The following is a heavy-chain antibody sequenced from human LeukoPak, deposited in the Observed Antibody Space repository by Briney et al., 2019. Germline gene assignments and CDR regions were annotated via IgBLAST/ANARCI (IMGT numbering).Heavy chain of an antibody. V-gene: IGHV1-69*13. J-gene: IGHJ5*02. D-gene: IGHD2-8*01. CDR3: ARDRVHASIVWFDP. CDR1: GYSFTSYD. CDR2: IIPIFGTA. Sequence: AVKVSCKACGYSFTSYDINWVGQAPGQGLEGMGGIIPIFGTANYAQKFQGRVTITADESRSKAYMELSSLRSEATAVYYCARDRVHASIVWFDPWGQGTLVTVSS.